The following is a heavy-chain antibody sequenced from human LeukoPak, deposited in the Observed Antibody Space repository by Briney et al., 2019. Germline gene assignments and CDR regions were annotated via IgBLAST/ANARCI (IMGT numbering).Heavy chain of an antibody. J-gene: IGHJ4*02. CDR1: GYTFTGYY. Sequence: ASVKVSCKASGYTFTGYYMHWVRQAPGQGLEWMGRINPNSGGTNYAQKFQGRVTMTRDTSISTAYMELSRLRSDDTAVYYCARSRIRFLEWPDYWGQGTLVAVSS. V-gene: IGHV1-2*06. CDR2: INPNSGGT. CDR3: ARSRIRFLEWPDY. D-gene: IGHD3-3*01.